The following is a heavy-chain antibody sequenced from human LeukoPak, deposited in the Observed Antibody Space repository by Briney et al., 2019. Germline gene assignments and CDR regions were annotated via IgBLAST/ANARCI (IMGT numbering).Heavy chain of an antibody. CDR1: GFTFDDYA. V-gene: IGHV3-9*01. Sequence: GRSLRLSCAASGFTFDDYAMHWVRQAPGKGLEWVSGISWNSGSIGYADSVKGRFTISRDNAKNSLYLQMNSLRAEDTALYYCAKDSYYDFWSGYPFLGRFDYWGQGTLVTVSS. D-gene: IGHD3-3*01. CDR3: AKDSYYDFWSGYPFLGRFDY. CDR2: ISWNSGSI. J-gene: IGHJ4*02.